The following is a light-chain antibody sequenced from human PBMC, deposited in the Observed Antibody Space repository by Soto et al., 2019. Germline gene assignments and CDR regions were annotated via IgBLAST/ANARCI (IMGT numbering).Light chain of an antibody. Sequence: QSVLTQPASVSGSPGQSITISCTGTSSDVGGYNYVSWYQQHPGKAPKFMIYDVSNRPSGVSNRFSGSKSGNTASLTISGLQAGEEADYYCSSYTTSNTRQIVFGTGTKLTVL. V-gene: IGLV2-14*01. CDR3: SSYTTSNTRQIV. CDR1: SSDVGGYNY. CDR2: DVS. J-gene: IGLJ1*01.